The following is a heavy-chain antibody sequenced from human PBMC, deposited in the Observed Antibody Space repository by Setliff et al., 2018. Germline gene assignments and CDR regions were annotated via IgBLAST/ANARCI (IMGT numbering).Heavy chain of an antibody. CDR1: GGSISSGNYY. Sequence: SETLSLTCTVSGGSISSGNYYWSWIRQPAGKGLEWIGHIQTSGTTNYNPSLKSRVTISVDTSKNQFSLKVSSVTAADTAVYYCARHENDYGDYDDAFDIWGQGTMVTVSS. V-gene: IGHV4-61*09. CDR2: IQTSGTT. J-gene: IGHJ3*02. D-gene: IGHD4-17*01. CDR3: ARHENDYGDYDDAFDI.